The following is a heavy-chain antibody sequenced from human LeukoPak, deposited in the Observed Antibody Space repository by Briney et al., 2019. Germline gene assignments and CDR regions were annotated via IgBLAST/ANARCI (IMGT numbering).Heavy chain of an antibody. Sequence: GGSLRLSCAASGFTVSSNYMSWVRQAPGKGLEWVSAISGSGGSTYYADSVKGRFTISRDNSKNTLYLQMNSLRAEDTAVYYCAKDVGYYDSSGYPPLVYWGQGTLVTVSS. CDR2: ISGSGGST. V-gene: IGHV3-23*01. CDR3: AKDVGYYDSSGYPPLVY. CDR1: GFTVSSNY. J-gene: IGHJ4*02. D-gene: IGHD3-22*01.